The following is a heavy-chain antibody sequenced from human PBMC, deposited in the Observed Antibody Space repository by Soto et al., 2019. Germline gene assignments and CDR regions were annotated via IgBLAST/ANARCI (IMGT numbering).Heavy chain of an antibody. D-gene: IGHD3-22*01. CDR3: ARGPYYYDSSGNFDY. Sequence: EVQLVESGGGLVKPGGSLRLSCAASGFTFSSYSMNWVRQAPGKGLEWVSSISSSSSYIYYADSVKGRFTISRDNAKNSLYLQMNSLRAEDTAVYYCARGPYYYDSSGNFDYWGQGTLVTVSS. CDR2: ISSSSSYI. V-gene: IGHV3-21*01. J-gene: IGHJ4*02. CDR1: GFTFSSYS.